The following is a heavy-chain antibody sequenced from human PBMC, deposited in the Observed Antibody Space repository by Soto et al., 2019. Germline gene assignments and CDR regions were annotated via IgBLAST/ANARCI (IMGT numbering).Heavy chain of an antibody. Sequence: EVQLLESGGGLVQPGGSLRLSCAASGFTFSSYAMSWVRQAPGKGLEWVSAISGSGGSTYYADSVKGRVTISRDNSKNSQYMQMNSLRAEDTAVYYGAKVGVDIVATTSYYSYYYMEVWGKGTTVTVSS. CDR3: AKVGVDIVATTSYYSYYYMEV. D-gene: IGHD5-12*01. J-gene: IGHJ6*03. V-gene: IGHV3-23*01. CDR2: ISGSGGST. CDR1: GFTFSSYA.